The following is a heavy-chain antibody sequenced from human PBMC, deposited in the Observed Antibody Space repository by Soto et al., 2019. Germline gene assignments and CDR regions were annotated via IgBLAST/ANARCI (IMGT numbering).Heavy chain of an antibody. CDR3: ARSEFNYDFWSGYSNWFDP. J-gene: IGHJ5*02. Sequence: SETLSLTCTVSGGSISSSSYYWGWIRQPPGKGLEWIGSIYYSGSTYYKPSLKSRVTISVDTSKNQFSLKLSSVTAADTAVYYCARSEFNYDFWSGYSNWFDPWGQGTLVTVSS. CDR2: IYYSGST. CDR1: GGSISSSSYY. V-gene: IGHV4-39*01. D-gene: IGHD3-3*01.